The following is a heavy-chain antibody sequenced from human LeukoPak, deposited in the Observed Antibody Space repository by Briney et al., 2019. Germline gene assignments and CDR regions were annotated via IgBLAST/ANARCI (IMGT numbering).Heavy chain of an antibody. CDR3: ARGSSWYRTDFDY. Sequence: SETLSLTCTVSGASIDSSYWRWIRQPGGKGLEWIGRIYASGRTDYHPSLKSRVTMSADTSKNQFSLNLSSVTAADTAVYYCARGSSWYRTDFDYWGQGTLVTVSS. CDR2: IYASGRT. CDR1: GASIDSSY. D-gene: IGHD6-13*01. V-gene: IGHV4-4*07. J-gene: IGHJ4*02.